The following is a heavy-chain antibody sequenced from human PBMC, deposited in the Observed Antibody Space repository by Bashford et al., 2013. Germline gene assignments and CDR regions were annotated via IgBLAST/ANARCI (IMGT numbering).Heavy chain of an antibody. CDR2: INPNSGNK. CDR3: ARDGPVVGVWNAFDV. D-gene: IGHD1-26*01. J-gene: IGHJ3*01. Sequence: WVRQAPGQGLEWMGWINPNSGNKYYAQRFQGRVTMTRVTSISAGYMELTRLRSDDTAVYFCARDGPVVGVWNAFDVWGQGTVVTVSS. V-gene: IGHV1-2*02.